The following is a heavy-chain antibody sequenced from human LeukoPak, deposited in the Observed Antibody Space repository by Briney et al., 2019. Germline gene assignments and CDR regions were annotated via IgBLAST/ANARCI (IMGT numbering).Heavy chain of an antibody. D-gene: IGHD3-9*01. J-gene: IGHJ6*03. CDR3: TRTSDILTGYKPREAYYYYYHMDV. CDR1: GFTFSGSA. V-gene: IGHV3-73*01. CDR2: IRSKANSYAT. Sequence: PGGSLRLSCAASGFTFSGSAMHWVRQASGKGLEWVGRIRSKANSYATVYAASVKGRFTISRDDSKNTAYLQMNSLKTEDTAVYYCTRTSDILTGYKPREAYYYYYHMDVWGKGTTVTISS.